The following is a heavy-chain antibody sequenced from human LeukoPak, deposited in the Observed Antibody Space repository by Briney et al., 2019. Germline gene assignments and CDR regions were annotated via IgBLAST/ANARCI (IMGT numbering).Heavy chain of an antibody. CDR3: ARGKARYYYYYMDV. J-gene: IGHJ6*03. V-gene: IGHV4-34*01. CDR2: INHSGST. CDR1: GGSFSGYY. Sequence: SETLSLTCAVYGGSFSGYYWSWIRQPPGKGLEWIGEINHSGSTNYNPSLKSRVTISADTSTNQFSLKLSSVTAADTAVYYCARGKARYYYYYMDVWGKGTTVTVSS.